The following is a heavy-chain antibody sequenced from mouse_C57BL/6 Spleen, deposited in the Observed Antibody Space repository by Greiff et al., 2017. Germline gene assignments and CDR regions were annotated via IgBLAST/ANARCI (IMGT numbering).Heavy chain of an antibody. CDR3: TAYYGSSRYFDV. CDR2: IDPENGDT. D-gene: IGHD1-1*01. J-gene: IGHJ1*03. CDR1: GFNIKDDY. Sequence: VQLQQSGAELVRPGASVKLSCTASGFNIKDDYMHWVKQRPEQGLEWIGWIDPENGDTEYASKFQGNATITADTSSNTAYLQLSSLTSEDTAVYYCTAYYGSSRYFDVWGTGTTVTVSS. V-gene: IGHV14-4*01.